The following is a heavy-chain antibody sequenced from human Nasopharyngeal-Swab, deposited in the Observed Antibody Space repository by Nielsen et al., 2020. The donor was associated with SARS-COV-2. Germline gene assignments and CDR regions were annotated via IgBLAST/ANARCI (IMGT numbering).Heavy chain of an antibody. CDR1: GFTVSSHY. V-gene: IGHV3-66*04. CDR2: IYGDGST. CDR3: ARLPGDV. Sequence: GESLKISCAASGFTVSSHYMSWVRQAPGKGLEWVSVIYGDGSTYYADSVKGRFTISRDNSKNTLYFQMNSLRDEDTAVYYCARLPGDVWGQGTTVIVSS. J-gene: IGHJ6*02.